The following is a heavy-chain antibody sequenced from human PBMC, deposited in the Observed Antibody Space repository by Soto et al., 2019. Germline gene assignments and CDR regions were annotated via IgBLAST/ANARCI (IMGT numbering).Heavy chain of an antibody. Sequence: GGSLRLSCAASGFTFSSYGMHWVRQAPGKGLEWVAVIWYDGSNKYYADSVKGRFTISRDNSKNTLYLQMNSLRAEDTAVYYCARDAMATTQAPFDYWGQGTLVTVSS. J-gene: IGHJ4*02. CDR1: GFTFSSYG. D-gene: IGHD5-12*01. CDR3: ARDAMATTQAPFDY. V-gene: IGHV3-33*01. CDR2: IWYDGSNK.